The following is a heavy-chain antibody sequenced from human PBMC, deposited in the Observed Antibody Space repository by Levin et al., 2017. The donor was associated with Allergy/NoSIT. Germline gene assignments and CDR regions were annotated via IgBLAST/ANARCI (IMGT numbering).Heavy chain of an antibody. J-gene: IGHJ4*02. V-gene: IGHV3-21*01. CDR1: GFTFNTYS. Sequence: PGESLKISCAASGFTFNTYSMNWVRQAPGKGLEWISYISESSSHIYYAGSVRGRFTISRDSVNKSLYLHMSSLRAEDTAIYYCARDSGPYLRSSARDYWGQGTLVTVSS. CDR3: ARDSGPYLRSSARDY. D-gene: IGHD6-6*01. CDR2: ISESSSHI.